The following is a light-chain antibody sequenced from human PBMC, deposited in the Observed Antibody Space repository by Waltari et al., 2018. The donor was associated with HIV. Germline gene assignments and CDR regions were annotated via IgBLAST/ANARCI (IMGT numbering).Light chain of an antibody. CDR1: ALPKKY. CDR2: EDS. CDR3: YSTDSSGNHGV. V-gene: IGLV3-10*01. Sequence: SYELTQPPSVSVSPGQTARLTCSGDALPKKYPYWYQQKSGQAPVLVIYEDSKRPSAIPERFSGSSSGTMATLTISGAQVEDEADYYCYSTDSSGNHGVFGGGTNLTVL. J-gene: IGLJ3*02.